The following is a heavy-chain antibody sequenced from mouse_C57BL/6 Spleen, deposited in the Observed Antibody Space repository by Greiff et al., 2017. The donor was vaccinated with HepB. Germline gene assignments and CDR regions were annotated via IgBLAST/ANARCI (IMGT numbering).Heavy chain of an antibody. CDR1: GYSITSGYY. CDR2: ISYDGSN. V-gene: IGHV3-6*01. CDR3: ARGGYYGSSLYAMDY. J-gene: IGHJ4*01. Sequence: VQLQQSGPGLVKPSQSLSLTCSVTGYSITSGYYWNWIRQFPGNKLEWMGYISYDGSNNYNPSLKNRISITRDTSKNQFFLKLNSVTTEDTATYYCARGGYYGSSLYAMDYWGQGTSVTVSS. D-gene: IGHD1-1*01.